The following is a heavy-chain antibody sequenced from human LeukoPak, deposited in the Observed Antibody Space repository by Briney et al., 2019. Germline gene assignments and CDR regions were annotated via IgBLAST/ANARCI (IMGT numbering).Heavy chain of an antibody. CDR2: IYSGGST. J-gene: IGHJ4*02. CDR1: GFTVSSNY. V-gene: IGHV3-53*04. Sequence: GGSLRLSCAASGFTVSSNYMNWVRQAPGKGLEWVSVIYSGGSTNYEASFKGRFTISRHNSKNTLYFQMNSLRTEDTAVYYCARDQSGFLEWPFWGQGTLVTVSS. CDR3: ARDQSGFLEWPF. D-gene: IGHD3-3*01.